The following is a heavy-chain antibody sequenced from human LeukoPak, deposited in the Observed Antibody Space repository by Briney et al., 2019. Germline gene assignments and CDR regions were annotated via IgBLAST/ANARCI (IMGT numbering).Heavy chain of an antibody. CDR1: GYTFTSYD. V-gene: IGHV1-8*01. J-gene: IGHJ4*02. CDR2: MNPNSGNT. D-gene: IGHD4-17*01. Sequence: ASVKVSCKASGYTFTSYDINWVRQATGQGLEWMGWMNPNSGNTGYAQKFQGRVTMTRNTSISTAYMELSSLRSEDTAVYYCARVNLAWSDYDRNFDYWGQGTLVTVSS. CDR3: ARVNLAWSDYDRNFDY.